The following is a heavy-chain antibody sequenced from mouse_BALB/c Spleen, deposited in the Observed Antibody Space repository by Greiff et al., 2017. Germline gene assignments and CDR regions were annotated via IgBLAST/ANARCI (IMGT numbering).Heavy chain of an antibody. D-gene: IGHD2-4*01. CDR1: GYSITSGYY. V-gene: IGHV3-6*02. J-gene: IGHJ3*01. CDR2: ISYDGSN. Sequence: DVQLQESGPGLVKPSQSLSLTCSVTGYSITSGYYWNWIRQFPGNKLEWMGYISYDGSNNYNPSLKNRISITRDTSKNQFFLKLNSVTTEDTATYYCARRGYDYSPFAYWGQGTLVTVSA. CDR3: ARRGYDYSPFAY.